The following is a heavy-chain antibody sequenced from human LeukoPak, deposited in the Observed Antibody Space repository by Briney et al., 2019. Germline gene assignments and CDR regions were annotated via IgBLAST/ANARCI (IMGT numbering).Heavy chain of an antibody. CDR1: GGSISSYY. CDR3: ARGVYIAAAQYGY. CDR2: VYYSGTT. V-gene: IGHV4-59*01. D-gene: IGHD6-13*01. J-gene: IGHJ4*02. Sequence: SETLSLTCTVSGGSISSYYWSWIRQPPGKGLEWIGYVYYSGTTNYNPSLKSRVTISVDTSKNQFSLKLSSVAAADTAVYYCARGVYIAAAQYGYWGQGTLVTVSS.